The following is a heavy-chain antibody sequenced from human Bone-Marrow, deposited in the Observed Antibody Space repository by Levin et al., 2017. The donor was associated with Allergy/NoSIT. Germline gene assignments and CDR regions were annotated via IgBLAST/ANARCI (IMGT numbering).Heavy chain of an antibody. V-gene: IGHV3-74*01. CDR1: GFTFSSYW. J-gene: IGHJ5*02. CDR2: INSDGSST. D-gene: IGHD3-10*01. CDR3: ARGVTMVRGVKGRWFDP. Sequence: LSLTCAASGFTFSSYWMHWVRQAPGKGLVWVSRINSDGSSTSYADSVKGRFTISRDNAKNTLYLQMNSLRAEDTAVYYCARGVTMVRGVKGRWFDPWGQGTLVTVSS.